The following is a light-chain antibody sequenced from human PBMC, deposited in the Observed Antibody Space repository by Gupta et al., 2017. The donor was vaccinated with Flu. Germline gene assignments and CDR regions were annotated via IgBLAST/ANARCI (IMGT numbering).Light chain of an antibody. Sequence: DIQVTQSPSSVSASVGDRVTIACRASQDVASWLAWYQQKPGKAPKLLIDAASTLQSGVPSRFSGSGSGTDFALTIRSLQPEDSATYFCQHANSLPVTFGQGTKLEIK. V-gene: IGKV1-12*01. CDR1: QDVASW. J-gene: IGKJ2*01. CDR2: AAS. CDR3: QHANSLPVT.